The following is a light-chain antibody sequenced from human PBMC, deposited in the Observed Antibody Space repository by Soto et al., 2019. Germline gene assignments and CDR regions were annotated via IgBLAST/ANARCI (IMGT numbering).Light chain of an antibody. CDR3: QQSYSTPWT. CDR2: AAS. CDR1: QSISSY. V-gene: IGKV1-39*01. Sequence: DIHMTQSPSSLSASRVETVTITWRASQSISSYLNWYQQKPGKAPKLLIYAASSLQSGVPSRFSGSGSGTDFTLTISSLQPEDFATYYCQQSYSTPWTFGQGTKVDIK. J-gene: IGKJ1*01.